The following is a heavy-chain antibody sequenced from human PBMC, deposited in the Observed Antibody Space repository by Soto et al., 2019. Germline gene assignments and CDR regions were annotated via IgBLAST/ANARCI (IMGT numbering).Heavy chain of an antibody. D-gene: IGHD1-26*01. J-gene: IGHJ4*02. V-gene: IGHV4-59*08. CDR3: ARRYGGNLDY. CDR2: IYFSGST. CDR1: GGSISSYY. Sequence: PSETLSLTCTVSGGSISSYYWSWIRQPPGKGLEWIGYIYFSGSTNYNPSLKSRVTISVDTSKNQFSLKLSSVTAADTAVYYCARRYGGNLDYWGQGTLVTVSS.